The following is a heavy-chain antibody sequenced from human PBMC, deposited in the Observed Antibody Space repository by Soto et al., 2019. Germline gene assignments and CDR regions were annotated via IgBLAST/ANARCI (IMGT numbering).Heavy chain of an antibody. V-gene: IGHV1-18*01. CDR3: ARDLITMVRGVIKTSFDY. CDR1: GYTFTSYG. CDR2: ISAYNGNT. J-gene: IGHJ4*02. D-gene: IGHD3-10*01. Sequence: ASVKVSCKASGYTFTSYGISWVRQAPGQGLEWMGWISAYNGNTNYAQKLQGRVTMTTDTSTSTAYMELRSLRSDDTAVYYCARDLITMVRGVIKTSFDYWGQGTLVTV.